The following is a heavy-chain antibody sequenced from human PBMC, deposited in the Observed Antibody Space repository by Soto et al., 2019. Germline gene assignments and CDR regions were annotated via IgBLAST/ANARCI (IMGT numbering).Heavy chain of an antibody. CDR2: IYYSGST. CDR3: ARLVQLLQGRWFDP. Sequence: TLSLTCTVSGGSISSGGYYWSWIRQHPGKGLEWIGYIYYSGSTYYNPSLKSRVTISVDTSKNQFSLKLSSVTAADTAVYYCARLVQLLQGRWFDPWGQGTLVTVSS. V-gene: IGHV4-31*03. D-gene: IGHD2-15*01. J-gene: IGHJ5*02. CDR1: GGSISSGGYY.